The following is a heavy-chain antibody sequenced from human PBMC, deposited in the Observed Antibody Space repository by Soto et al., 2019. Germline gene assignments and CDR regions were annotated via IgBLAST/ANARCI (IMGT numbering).Heavy chain of an antibody. CDR3: TRGNNYAHDF. CDR1: GFSFSSFG. D-gene: IGHD2-2*01. J-gene: IGHJ4*02. Sequence: GGXLRLSCTASGFSFSSFGMYWVRQAPGKGLEFVSAVSRDGADTYYADSVKGRFSISRDNSKNALYLQMGSLRAEDMAVYYCTRGNNYAHDFWGQGTLVTV. V-gene: IGHV3-64*02. CDR2: VSRDGADT.